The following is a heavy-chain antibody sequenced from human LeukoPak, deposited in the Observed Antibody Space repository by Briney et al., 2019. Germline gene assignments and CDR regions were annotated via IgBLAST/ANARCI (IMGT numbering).Heavy chain of an antibody. Sequence: ASVKVSCKASGGTFSSYAISWLRQAPGQGLEWMGRIIPIFGTANYAQKFQGRVTITTDESTSTAYMELSSLRSEDTAVYYSLVPTTVTTGLREYWGQGTLVTVSS. CDR3: LVPTTVTTGLREY. V-gene: IGHV1-69*05. CDR1: GGTFSSYA. CDR2: IIPIFGTA. D-gene: IGHD4-17*01. J-gene: IGHJ4*02.